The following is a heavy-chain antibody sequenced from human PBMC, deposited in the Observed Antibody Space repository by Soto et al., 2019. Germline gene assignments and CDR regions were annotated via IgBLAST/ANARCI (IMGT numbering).Heavy chain of an antibody. V-gene: IGHV1-46*01. Sequence: QVQLVQSGAEVKKPGASVKVSCKASGYTFTNYYVHWVRQAPGQGLEWMGIITPRGGATTYGQKFSGKSTWSQVTSPGKADMEPDSGRLEGTGVHFCAGATGEAFYHFCYLGRGTLVSVSS. J-gene: IGHJ4*02. D-gene: IGHD3-3*02. CDR2: ITPRGGAT. CDR3: AGATGEAFYHFCY. CDR1: GYTFTNYY.